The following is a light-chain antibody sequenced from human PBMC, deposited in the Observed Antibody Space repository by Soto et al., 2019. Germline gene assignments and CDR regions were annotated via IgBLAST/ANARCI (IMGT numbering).Light chain of an antibody. Sequence: QAALTQPGSVSGCPGQSVTISCTGTSSDVGGFNFVSWYQQYPGQAPKLVIYEVINRPSGISDRFSGSKSDNTASLTIAGLQAEDEADYYCSSYRSGSILYVFGPGTKGTVL. CDR2: EVI. CDR3: SSYRSGSILYV. CDR1: SSDVGGFNF. J-gene: IGLJ1*01. V-gene: IGLV2-14*01.